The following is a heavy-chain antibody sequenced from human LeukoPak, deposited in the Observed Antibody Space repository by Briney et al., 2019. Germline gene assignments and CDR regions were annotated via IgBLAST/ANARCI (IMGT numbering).Heavy chain of an antibody. J-gene: IGHJ4*02. CDR1: GFTFSTHS. CDR3: ARPATGYCISAGCHWDS. V-gene: IGHV3-21*01. CDR2: IRASSNFR. D-gene: IGHD2-2*01. Sequence: PGGSLRLSCAASGFTFSTHSMYWVRQAPGKGLELVSSIRASSNFRTNEEPVRGRFTISRDNAKNSLYLQMNSLGAEDTAVYYCARPATGYCISAGCHWDSWGQGTLVTVSS.